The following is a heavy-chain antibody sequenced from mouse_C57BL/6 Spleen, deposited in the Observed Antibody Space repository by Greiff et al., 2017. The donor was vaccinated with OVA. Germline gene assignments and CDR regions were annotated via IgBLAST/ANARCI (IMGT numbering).Heavy chain of an antibody. CDR1: GYTFTSYG. J-gene: IGHJ2*01. CDR2: IDPNSGGT. D-gene: IGHD2-2*01. V-gene: IGHV1-72*01. CDR3: ARDGGLMVTSFFDY. Sequence: QVQLQQPGAELVKPGASVKLSCKASGYTFTSYGMPWVKQRPGRGLEWIGRIDPNSGGTKYNERFKSKATLTVDKPSSTAYMQLSSLTSEDSAVYYCARDGGLMVTSFFDYWGQGTTLTVSS.